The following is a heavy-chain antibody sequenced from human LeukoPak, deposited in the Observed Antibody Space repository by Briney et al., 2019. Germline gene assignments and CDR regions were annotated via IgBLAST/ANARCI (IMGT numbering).Heavy chain of an antibody. CDR3: ARERIGYCSSTSCHRWFDP. Sequence: ASVKVSCKASGGTFSSYAISWVRQAPGQGLEWMGRIIPIFGTANYAQKFQGRVTITTDESTSTAYMELSSLRSEDTAVYYCARERIGYCSSTSCHRWFDPWGQGTLVTVSS. D-gene: IGHD2-2*01. CDR1: GGTFSSYA. CDR2: IIPIFGTA. J-gene: IGHJ5*02. V-gene: IGHV1-69*05.